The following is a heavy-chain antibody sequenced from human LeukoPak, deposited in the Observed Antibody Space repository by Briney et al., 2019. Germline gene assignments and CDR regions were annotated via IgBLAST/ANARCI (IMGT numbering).Heavy chain of an antibody. CDR2: IRYDGSNK. CDR3: AKDSGQWLASTGDN. J-gene: IGHJ4*02. D-gene: IGHD6-19*01. Sequence: PGGSLRLSCAASGFTFSSYWMSWVRQAPGKGLEWVAFIRYDGSNKYYADSVKGRFTISRDNSKNTLYLQMNSLRAEDTAVYYCAKDSGQWLASTGDNWGQGTLVTVSS. V-gene: IGHV3-30*02. CDR1: GFTFSSYW.